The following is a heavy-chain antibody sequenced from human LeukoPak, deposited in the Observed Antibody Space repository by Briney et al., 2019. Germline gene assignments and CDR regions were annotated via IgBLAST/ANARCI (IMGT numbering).Heavy chain of an antibody. CDR3: ARQDPDMASAFDI. CDR2: IDPSDSYS. D-gene: IGHD3-9*01. V-gene: IGHV5-10-1*01. J-gene: IGHJ3*02. CDR1: GYSFRHYW. Sequence: GESLKISCKASGYSFRHYWISWVRQMPGKGLEWMGRIDPSDSYSNYSSSFQGHVTISADKSISTAYLQWSSLKASDTAMYYCARQDPDMASAFDIWGQGTMVTVSS.